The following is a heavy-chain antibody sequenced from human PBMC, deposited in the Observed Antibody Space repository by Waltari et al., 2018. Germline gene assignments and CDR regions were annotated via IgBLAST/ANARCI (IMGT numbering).Heavy chain of an antibody. V-gene: IGHV3-21*01. CDR3: ARDRDRELPFDY. D-gene: IGHD3-10*01. J-gene: IGHJ4*02. CDR2: ISSSRRYI. CDR1: GFTFRSYS. Sequence: EVQLVESGGGLVKPGGSLRLSCAASGFTFRSYSMNWVRQAPGKGMEWVSSISSSRRYIYYAYSVKGRFTISRYNAKNSLYLQMNSLRSEDTAVYYCARDRDRELPFDYWGQGTLVTVSS.